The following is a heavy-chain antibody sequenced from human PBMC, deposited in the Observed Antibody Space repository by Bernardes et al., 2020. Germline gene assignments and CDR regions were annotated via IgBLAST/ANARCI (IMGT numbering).Heavy chain of an antibody. Sequence: GDLRLSCAASGFTFSRYWMSWVRQAPGKGLEWVANIKQDGSEKYYVDSVKGRFTISRDNAKNSLYLQMNSLRAEDTAVYYCARPNPSLAGNYWGQGTLVTVSS. V-gene: IGHV3-7*01. CDR3: ARPNPSLAGNY. CDR1: GFTFSRYW. D-gene: IGHD6-19*01. CDR2: IKQDGSEK. J-gene: IGHJ4*02.